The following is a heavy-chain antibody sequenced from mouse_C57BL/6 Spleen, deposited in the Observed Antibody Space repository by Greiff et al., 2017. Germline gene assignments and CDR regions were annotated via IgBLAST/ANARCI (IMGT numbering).Heavy chain of an antibody. CDR1: GYTFTDYY. CDR2: INPNNGGT. CDR3: ARGWPNYGSSSVEAMDY. Sequence: EVQLQQSGPELVKPGASVKISCKASGYTFTDYYMNWVKQSPGKSLEWIGDINPNNGGTSYNQKFKGKATLTVDKSSSTAYMELSSLTSEDSAVYYCARGWPNYGSSSVEAMDYWGQGTSVTVSS. J-gene: IGHJ4*01. D-gene: IGHD1-1*01. V-gene: IGHV1-26*01.